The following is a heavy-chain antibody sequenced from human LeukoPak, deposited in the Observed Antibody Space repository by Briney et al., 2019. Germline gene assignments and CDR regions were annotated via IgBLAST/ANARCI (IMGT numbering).Heavy chain of an antibody. J-gene: IGHJ3*02. Sequence: GGSLRLSCAASGFTFSSYAMHWVRQAPGKALEWVALISHDGSNEYYADSVKGRFTISRDNSKNTLYVQMNSLRAEDTAVYYCARGRDGYNLRRAFDIWGQGTKVTVSS. CDR1: GFTFSSYA. D-gene: IGHD5-24*01. V-gene: IGHV3-30-3*01. CDR3: ARGRDGYNLRRAFDI. CDR2: ISHDGSNE.